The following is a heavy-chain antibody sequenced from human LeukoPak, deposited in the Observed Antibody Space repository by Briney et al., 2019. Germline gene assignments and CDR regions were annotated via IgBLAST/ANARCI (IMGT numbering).Heavy chain of an antibody. Sequence: SVKVSCKASGDTFSRDVLSWVRQAPGQGLEWMGGIIPIFGTANYAQKFQGRVTITADESTSTAYMELSSLRSEDTAVYYCARDLDYWGQGTLVTVSS. J-gene: IGHJ4*02. CDR1: GDTFSRDV. CDR3: ARDLDY. V-gene: IGHV1-69*13. CDR2: IIPIFGTA.